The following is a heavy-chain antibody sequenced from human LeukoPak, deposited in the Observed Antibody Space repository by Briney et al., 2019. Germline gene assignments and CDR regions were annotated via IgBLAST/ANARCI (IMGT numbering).Heavy chain of an antibody. V-gene: IGHV3-23*01. D-gene: IGHD3-22*01. CDR2: ISGSGGST. CDR3: ARGLFLSGYLDAFDI. J-gene: IGHJ3*02. CDR1: GFTFSSYA. Sequence: GGSLRLSCAASGFTFSSYAMSWVRQAPGKGLEWVSAISGSGGSTYYADSVKGRCTISRDNSKNTLYLQMNSLRVEDTAVYYCARGLFLSGYLDAFDIWGQGTVVTVSS.